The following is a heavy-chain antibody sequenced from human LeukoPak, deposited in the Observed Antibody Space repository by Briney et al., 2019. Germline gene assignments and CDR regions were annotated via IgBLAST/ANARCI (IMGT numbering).Heavy chain of an antibody. J-gene: IGHJ4*02. D-gene: IGHD6-13*01. CDR1: GGTFSGYA. CDR3: ARGTIPTSSSSWYHY. CDR2: IIPIFGTA. Sequence: GASVKVSCKASGGTFSGYAISWVRQAPGQGLEWMGGIIPIFGTANYAQKFQGRVTITADESTSTAYMELSSLRSEDTAVYYCARGTIPTSSSSWYHYWGQGTLVTVSS. V-gene: IGHV1-69*13.